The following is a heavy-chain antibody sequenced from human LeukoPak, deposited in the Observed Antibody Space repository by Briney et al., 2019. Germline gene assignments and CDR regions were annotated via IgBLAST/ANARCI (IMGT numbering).Heavy chain of an antibody. Sequence: SGPTLVKPTQTLTLTCTFSGFSLSTSGVGVGWIRQPPGKALEWLALIYWNDDKRYSPSLKSRLTITKDTSKNQVVLTMTNMDPVDTATYYCAHRLYFENCSSTSCYSLWFDPWGQGTLVTVSS. CDR2: IYWNDDK. D-gene: IGHD2-2*01. CDR1: GFSLSTSGVG. CDR3: AHRLYFENCSSTSCYSLWFDP. V-gene: IGHV2-5*01. J-gene: IGHJ5*02.